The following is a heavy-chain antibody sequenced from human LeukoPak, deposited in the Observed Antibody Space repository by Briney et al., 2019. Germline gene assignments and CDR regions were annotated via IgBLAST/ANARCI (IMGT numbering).Heavy chain of an antibody. Sequence: GGSLRLSCTASGFIFNNYGMSWVRQAPGRGLEWASSTAGSGISKDYADSVKGRFTISKDKSKNTLYLQMDNLRAEDTGVYFCARLPTFYYDSSGYHYDYWGQGTLVTVSS. V-gene: IGHV3-23*01. CDR1: GFIFNNYG. CDR3: ARLPTFYYDSSGYHYDY. CDR2: TAGSGISK. J-gene: IGHJ4*02. D-gene: IGHD3-22*01.